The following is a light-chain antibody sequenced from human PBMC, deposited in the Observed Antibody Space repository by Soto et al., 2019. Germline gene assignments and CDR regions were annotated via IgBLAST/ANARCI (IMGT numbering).Light chain of an antibody. CDR2: GAS. Sequence: EVVMTQSPDTLSVSPGERATLSCRASQSVSSNLVWYQQKLGQAPRRLICGASTRATGISAKFRGSGSGTEFTLTISSLQAEDFAVYYCQQYNNWPQTFGQGTKVDI. CDR1: QSVSSN. V-gene: IGKV3-15*01. J-gene: IGKJ1*01. CDR3: QQYNNWPQT.